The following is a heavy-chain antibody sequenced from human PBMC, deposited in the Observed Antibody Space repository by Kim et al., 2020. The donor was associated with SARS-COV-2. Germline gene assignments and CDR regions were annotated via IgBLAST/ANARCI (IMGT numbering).Heavy chain of an antibody. CDR2: ISSSGSNI. CDR3: SGDRGSSWVHN. J-gene: IGHJ4*02. Sequence: GGSLRLSCAASGFTLSDYHMNWIRQAPGKGLEWLSYISSSGSNIYYADSVKVRFTISRDNAKNSLYLQMNSLRAEDTALYYCSGDRGSSWVHNCGQGTLV. D-gene: IGHD6-13*01. V-gene: IGHV3-11*04. CDR1: GFTLSDYH.